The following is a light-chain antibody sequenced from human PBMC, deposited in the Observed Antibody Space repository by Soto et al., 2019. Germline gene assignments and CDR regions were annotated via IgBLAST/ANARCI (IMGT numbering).Light chain of an antibody. V-gene: IGKV3-15*01. CDR1: QSVSTS. J-gene: IGKJ1*01. CDR3: QQYNNWPLWT. CDR2: GAS. Sequence: EVVLTQSPATLSVSPGERATLSCRASQSVSTSLAWYQQKPGETPRLLIYGASVRATATPARFSGSGSGTEFTLTISSLQSEDFAVYYCQQYNNWPLWTFGQGTKVDI.